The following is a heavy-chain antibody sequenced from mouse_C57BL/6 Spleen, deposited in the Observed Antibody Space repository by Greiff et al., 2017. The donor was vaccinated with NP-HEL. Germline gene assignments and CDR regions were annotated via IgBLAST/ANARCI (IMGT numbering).Heavy chain of an antibody. CDR2: IWTGGGT. CDR1: GFSFTSYA. V-gene: IGHV2-9-1*01. D-gene: IGHD1-1*01. CDR3: ARDYYGSSYYYEC. Sequence: VKLMESGPGLVAPSQSLSIPCTVSGFSFTSYAISWVRQPPGKGLEWLGVIWTGGGTNYNSALKSRLSICKDNSKSQVFLKMNSLQTDDTARYYGARDYYGSSYYYECWGQGTTLTVSS. J-gene: IGHJ2*01.